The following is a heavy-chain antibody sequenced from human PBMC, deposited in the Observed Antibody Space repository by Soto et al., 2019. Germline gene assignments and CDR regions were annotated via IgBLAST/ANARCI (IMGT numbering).Heavy chain of an antibody. J-gene: IGHJ5*02. Sequence: TGGSLRLSCATSGFTFSSYAMTWVRQAPGKGLEWVSSISGSGVSTYYADSVEGRFTISRDNSKKKLFLQMISLRVEDTAVYYCAKDVGGAASIPIQSDPWGQETLVTVS. CDR1: GFTFSSYA. D-gene: IGHD1-26*01. CDR2: ISGSGVST. V-gene: IGHV3-23*01. CDR3: AKDVGGAASIPIQSDP.